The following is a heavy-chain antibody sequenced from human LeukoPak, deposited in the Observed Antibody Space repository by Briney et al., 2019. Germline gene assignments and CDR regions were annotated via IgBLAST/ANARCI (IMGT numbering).Heavy chain of an antibody. Sequence: ASVKVSCKASGYTFTSYGISWVRQAPGQGLEWMGWVSAYNGNTNYAQKLQGRVTMTTDTSTSTAYMELRSLRSDDTAVYYCARESYCSSTSCYSDYYYYGMDVWGQGTTVTVSS. CDR3: ARESYCSSTSCYSDYYYYGMDV. V-gene: IGHV1-18*01. J-gene: IGHJ6*02. CDR1: GYTFTSYG. CDR2: VSAYNGNT. D-gene: IGHD2-2*01.